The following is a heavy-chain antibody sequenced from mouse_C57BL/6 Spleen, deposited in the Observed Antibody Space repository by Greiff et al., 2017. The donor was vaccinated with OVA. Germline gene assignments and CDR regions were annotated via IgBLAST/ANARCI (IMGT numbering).Heavy chain of an antibody. CDR3: ARIQWTNGDEAMDY. Sequence: EVTLVESGGGLVQPGGSLKLSCAASGFTFSDYYMYWVRQTPEKRLEWVAYICNGGGSTSYPATVKGRFTICRDNEKNTLDLQMSRLKSEETAMYYCARIQWTNGDEAMDYGGQGTSVTVSS. CDR1: GFTFSDYY. J-gene: IGHJ4*01. D-gene: IGHD4-1*01. CDR2: ICNGGGST. V-gene: IGHV5-12*01.